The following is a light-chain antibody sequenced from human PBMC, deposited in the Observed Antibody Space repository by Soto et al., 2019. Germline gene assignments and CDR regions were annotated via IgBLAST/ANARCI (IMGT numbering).Light chain of an antibody. V-gene: IGLV2-14*01. J-gene: IGLJ1*01. CDR2: EVS. CDR1: SSDVGGYNY. Sequence: QSALTQPASVSGSPGQSITISCTGTSSDVGGYNYVSWYQQHPGKAPKLMIYEVSNRPSGVSNRFSGSKSDNTASLTISGLQAEDEADYYCSSYTSFSTDVFGTGTKGTVL. CDR3: SSYTSFSTDV.